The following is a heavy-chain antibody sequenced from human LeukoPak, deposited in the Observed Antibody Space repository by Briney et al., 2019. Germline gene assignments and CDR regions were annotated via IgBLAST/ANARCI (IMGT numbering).Heavy chain of an antibody. CDR2: IYSGGST. CDR3: AKDGLAAAGSSSCFDY. D-gene: IGHD6-13*01. Sequence: PGGSLRLSCAASGFTVSSNYMSWVRQAPGKGLEWVSVIYSGGSTYYADSVKGRFTISRDNSKNTLYLQMNSLRAEDTAVYYCAKDGLAAAGSSSCFDYWGQGTLVTVSS. CDR1: GFTVSSNY. J-gene: IGHJ4*02. V-gene: IGHV3-53*01.